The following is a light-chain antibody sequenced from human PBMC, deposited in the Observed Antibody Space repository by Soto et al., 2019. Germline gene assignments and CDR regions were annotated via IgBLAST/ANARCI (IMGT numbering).Light chain of an antibody. Sequence: DIEMTQSPSTLSASLGDRVTITCRASQNIFSWLAWYQQKPGKAPKLLIYKASTLESGVPSRFSGSGYGTEFTLTISGLQPDDSATYYCQQYNSYLLTFGGGTQVDLK. CDR2: KAS. CDR3: QQYNSYLLT. CDR1: QNIFSW. V-gene: IGKV1-5*03. J-gene: IGKJ4*01.